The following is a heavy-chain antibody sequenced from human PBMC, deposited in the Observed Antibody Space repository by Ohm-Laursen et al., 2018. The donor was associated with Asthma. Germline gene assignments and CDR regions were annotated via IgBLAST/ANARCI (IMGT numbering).Heavy chain of an antibody. J-gene: IGHJ1*01. CDR1: GFTFSSYA. CDR3: ARDPNCSGGSCYGSYFQH. D-gene: IGHD2-15*01. Sequence: LRLSCAASGFTFSSYAMHWVRQAPGKGLEWVAVISYDGSNKYYADSVKGRFTISRDNSKNTLYLQMNSLRAEDTAVYYCARDPNCSGGSCYGSYFQHWGQGTLVTVSS. CDR2: ISYDGSNK. V-gene: IGHV3-30*04.